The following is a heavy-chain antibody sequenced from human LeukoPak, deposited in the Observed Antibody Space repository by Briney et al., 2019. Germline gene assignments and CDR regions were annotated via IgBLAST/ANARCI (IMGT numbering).Heavy chain of an antibody. CDR3: AREWAPTVVTPYPTRSMDV. V-gene: IGHV3-30*04. D-gene: IGHD4-23*01. CDR2: ISYDGSNK. Sequence: PGRALRLSCATSGFTFSSYAMHWVRQAPGKGLEWVAVISYDGSNKYYADSVKGRFTISRDNSKNTLYLQMNSLRAEDTAVYYCAREWAPTVVTPYPTRSMDVWGQGTTVTVSS. J-gene: IGHJ6*02. CDR1: GFTFSSYA.